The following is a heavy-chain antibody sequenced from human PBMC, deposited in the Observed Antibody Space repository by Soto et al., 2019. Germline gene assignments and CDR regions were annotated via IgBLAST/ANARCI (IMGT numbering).Heavy chain of an antibody. D-gene: IGHD3-16*02. CDR2: IGANGDST. V-gene: IGHV3-23*01. CDR1: GFNFNSYA. CDR3: AGGTYLDY. Sequence: SLRLSCAASGFNFNSYAMSWVRQAPGKGLEWVSHIGANGDSTYYADSVKGRFTISRDNSKNTLYMEMKSLRADDTAVYYCAGGTYLDYWGQGTLVTVSS. J-gene: IGHJ4*02.